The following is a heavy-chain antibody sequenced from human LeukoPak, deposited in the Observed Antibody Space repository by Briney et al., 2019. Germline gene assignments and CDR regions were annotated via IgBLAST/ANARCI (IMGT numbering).Heavy chain of an antibody. J-gene: IGHJ3*02. Sequence: PSETLSLTCALSGGSFSGYFCSWIRQPPGKGLEWIGEITDTGIPNYNPSPKSRVTISVDTSKNQFSLKLSSVTAADTAVYYCAREGSGTTSSLGAFDIWGQGTMVTVSS. V-gene: IGHV4-34*01. CDR3: AREGSGTTSSLGAFDI. D-gene: IGHD1-26*01. CDR2: ITDTGIP. CDR1: GGSFSGYF.